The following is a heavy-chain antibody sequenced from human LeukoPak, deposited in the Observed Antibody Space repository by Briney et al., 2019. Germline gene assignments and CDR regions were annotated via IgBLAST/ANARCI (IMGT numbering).Heavy chain of an antibody. CDR2: INAGNGNT. J-gene: IGHJ4*02. V-gene: IGHV1-3*01. D-gene: IGHD6-19*01. CDR3: ARGPVAVAGLDVGDS. Sequence: ASVKVXCKASGYTFTSYAMHWVRQAPGQRLEWMGWINAGNGNTKYSQKFQGRVTITRDTSASTAYMELSSLKDTAVYYCARGPVAVAGLDVGDSWGQGTLVTVSS. CDR1: GYTFTSYA.